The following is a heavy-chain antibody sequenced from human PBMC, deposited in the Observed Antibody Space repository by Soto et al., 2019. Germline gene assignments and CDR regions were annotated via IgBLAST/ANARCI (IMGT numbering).Heavy chain of an antibody. CDR1: GGSVSSGTYY. CDR3: ARVNYGSISSCYWLDY. Sequence: PSETLSLTCTVSGGSVSSGTYYWGWIRQPPGKGLEWIGYIYYSGSTNYNPSLESRVTISADTSKNQFSLKLTSVTAADTAVYYCARVNYGSISSCYWLDYWGQGSLVTVSS. CDR2: IYYSGST. J-gene: IGHJ4*02. V-gene: IGHV4-61*01. D-gene: IGHD2-2*01.